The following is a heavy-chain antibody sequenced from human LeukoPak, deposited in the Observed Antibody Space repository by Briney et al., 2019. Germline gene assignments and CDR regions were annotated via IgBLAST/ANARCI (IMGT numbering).Heavy chain of an antibody. V-gene: IGHV3-21*01. J-gene: IGHJ6*03. CDR1: GFTFSNYA. CDR3: ARERGYSLYYYYYYMDV. CDR2: ITSSSSYI. D-gene: IGHD2-15*01. Sequence: GRSLRPSCAASGFTFSNYAMNWVRQAPGRGLGWVSSITSSSSYIYYAESLMGRFTISRDNAKNSLYLQMNSLRAEDTAVYYCARERGYSLYYYYYYMDVWGKGTTVTVSS.